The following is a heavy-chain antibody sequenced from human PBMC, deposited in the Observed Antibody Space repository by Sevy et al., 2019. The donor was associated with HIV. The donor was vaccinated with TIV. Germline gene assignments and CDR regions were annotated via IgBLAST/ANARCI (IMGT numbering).Heavy chain of an antibody. CDR1: GFTFNNYA. CDR3: AKGDGARRRVESDY. D-gene: IGHD4-17*01. J-gene: IGHJ4*02. CDR2: IIGSDDYT. V-gene: IGHV3-23*01. Sequence: GGSLRLSCAASGFTFNNYALNWVRQAPGKGLEWVSSIIGSDDYTKYADSVKGRFTISRDNSKNTVHLQMISLRVEDTAIYYCAKGDGARRRVESDYWGQGTLVTVSS.